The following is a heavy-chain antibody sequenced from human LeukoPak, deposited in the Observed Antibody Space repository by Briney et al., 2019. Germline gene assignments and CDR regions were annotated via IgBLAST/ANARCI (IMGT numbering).Heavy chain of an antibody. CDR2: IHTSGST. V-gene: IGHV4-61*02. CDR3: ARYCGSTNCYVDAFDI. D-gene: IGHD2-2*01. J-gene: IGHJ3*02. Sequence: SETLSLTCTVSGGSISSGSYYWSWIRQPAGKGLEWIGSIHTSGSTNYNPSLKSPVTMSVDTSKNQFSLKLSSVTAADTAVDYCARYCGSTNCYVDAFDIWGQGTVVTVSS. CDR1: GGSISSGSYY.